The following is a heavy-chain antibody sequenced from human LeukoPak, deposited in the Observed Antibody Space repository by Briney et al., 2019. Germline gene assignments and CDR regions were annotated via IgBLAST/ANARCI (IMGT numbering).Heavy chain of an antibody. J-gene: IGHJ6*02. CDR2: IWYDGSNK. V-gene: IGHV3-33*01. D-gene: IGHD5-24*01. CDR3: ARDREMYYYYGMDV. Sequence: SGGSLRLSCAASGFIFSSYGMHWVRQAPGKGLEWVAVIWYDGSNKYYADSVKGRFTISRDNSKNTLYVQMNSLRVKDTAVYYCARDREMYYYYGMDVWGQGTTVTVSS. CDR1: GFIFSSYG.